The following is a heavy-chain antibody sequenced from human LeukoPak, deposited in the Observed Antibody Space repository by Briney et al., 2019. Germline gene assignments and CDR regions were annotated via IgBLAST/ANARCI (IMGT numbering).Heavy chain of an antibody. CDR3: TRDHITSWQIDF. Sequence: GGSLRLSCAASGFTFSSYGMSWVRQAPGKGLEWVSTISGRGDDTYSADSVKGRFTISRDNSKNTVSLQMNSLRVEDTAVYYCTRDHITSWQIDFWGQGTMVTVSS. D-gene: IGHD2-2*01. CDR1: GFTFSSYG. CDR2: ISGRGDDT. V-gene: IGHV3-23*01. J-gene: IGHJ4*02.